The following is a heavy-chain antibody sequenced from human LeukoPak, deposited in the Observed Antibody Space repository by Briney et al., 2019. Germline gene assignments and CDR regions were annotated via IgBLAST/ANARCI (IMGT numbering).Heavy chain of an antibody. CDR2: IYPNGST. Sequence: SETLSLTCSVSGGPINFYWSWIRQSPGKGLEWIGCIYPNGSTRYNSSLKSRVTISLDTSKKQVSLMLNSVTAADTAVYYCARDVRRALRFNNFYPYFGMDVWGKGTTVIVST. CDR3: ARDVRRALRFNNFYPYFGMDV. CDR1: GGPINFY. V-gene: IGHV4-59*01. D-gene: IGHD3-16*01. J-gene: IGHJ6*04.